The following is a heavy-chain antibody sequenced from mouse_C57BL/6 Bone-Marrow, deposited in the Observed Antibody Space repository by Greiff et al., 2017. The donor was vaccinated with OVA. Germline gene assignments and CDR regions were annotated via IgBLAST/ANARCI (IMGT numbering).Heavy chain of an antibody. CDR1: GYTFTSYW. J-gene: IGHJ2*01. D-gene: IGHD1-1*01. CDR3: AREKLEKVYYYGSSHFPFDY. CDR2: IYPGSGST. V-gene: IGHV1-55*01. Sequence: QVQLQQPGAELVKPGASVKMSCKASGYTFTSYWITWVKQRPGQGLEWIGDIYPGSGSTNYNEKFKSKATLTVDTSSRTAYMQLSSLTSEDSAVYYCAREKLEKVYYYGSSHFPFDYWGQGTTLTVSS.